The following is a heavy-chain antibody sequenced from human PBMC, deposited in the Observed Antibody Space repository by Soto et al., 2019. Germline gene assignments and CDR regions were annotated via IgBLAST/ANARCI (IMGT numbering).Heavy chain of an antibody. J-gene: IGHJ6*02. CDR2: ISYDGSNK. CDR1: GFTFSSYA. V-gene: IGHV3-30-3*01. Sequence: PGESLKISCAASGFTFSSYAMHWVRQAPGKGLEWVAVISYDGSNKYYADSVKGRFTISRDNSKNTLYLQMNSLRAEDTAVYYCAREGSGVTAIPGYGMDVWGQGTTVTVSS. CDR3: AREGSGVTAIPGYGMDV. D-gene: IGHD2-21*02.